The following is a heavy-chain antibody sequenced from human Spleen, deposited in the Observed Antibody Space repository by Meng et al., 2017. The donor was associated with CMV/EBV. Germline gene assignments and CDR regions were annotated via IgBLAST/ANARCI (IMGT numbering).Heavy chain of an antibody. V-gene: IGHV3-30*02. Sequence: FSSYELIRVLQATRKGLELVAFVRFDGNSDNYVASVKERLTISRDNSRDTVFLQMSSLRAEDTAVYFCAKDGTVFGVESNTTYNFDYWGRGTLVTVSS. CDR2: VRFDGNSD. CDR3: AKDGTVFGVESNTTYNFDY. D-gene: IGHD3-3*01. CDR1: FSSYE. J-gene: IGHJ4*02.